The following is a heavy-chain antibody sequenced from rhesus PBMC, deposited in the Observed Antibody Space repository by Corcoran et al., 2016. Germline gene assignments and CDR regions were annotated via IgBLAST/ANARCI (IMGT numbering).Heavy chain of an antibody. V-gene: IGHV3-103*01. CDR2: MNRGGDNT. J-gene: IGHJ4*01. CDR3: AKEAHIFWTGTIDY. Sequence: EVQLVETGGGLVQPGGSLRLSCAASGFTFSSYAMQWVRQAPGKGLEWNSAMNRGGDNTYYADSVKGRFTSSRDNSKNTLSLQMNSLRAEDTAVFYCAKEAHIFWTGTIDYWGQGVLVTVSS. CDR1: GFTFSSYA. D-gene: IGHD3-3*01.